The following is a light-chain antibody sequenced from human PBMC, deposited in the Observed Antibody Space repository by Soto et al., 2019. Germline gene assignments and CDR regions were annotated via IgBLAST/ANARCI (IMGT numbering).Light chain of an antibody. Sequence: IQMTQSPSSVSASVGDRVAITCRASQDIRTWLAWYQQKPGNAPKLLIYVVSSLQSGVPSRFSGSGSGTYFTLTISNLQPEDFATYYCLHTDSFPWTFGQGTKV. CDR3: LHTDSFPWT. V-gene: IGKV1-12*01. CDR2: VVS. J-gene: IGKJ1*01. CDR1: QDIRTW.